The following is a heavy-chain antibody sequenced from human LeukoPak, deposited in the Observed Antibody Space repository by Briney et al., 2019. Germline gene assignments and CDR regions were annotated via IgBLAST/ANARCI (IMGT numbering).Heavy chain of an antibody. Sequence: GRSLRLSCAASGFTFSSYGMHWVRQAPGKGLEWVAVIRYDGSNKYYADCVKGRFTISRDSSKNTLSLQMNSLRDDDTAVYYCARDAQISAAAYYFDYWGQGTLVTVSS. D-gene: IGHD6-13*01. CDR2: IRYDGSNK. CDR1: GFTFSSYG. CDR3: ARDAQISAAAYYFDY. J-gene: IGHJ4*02. V-gene: IGHV3-33*01.